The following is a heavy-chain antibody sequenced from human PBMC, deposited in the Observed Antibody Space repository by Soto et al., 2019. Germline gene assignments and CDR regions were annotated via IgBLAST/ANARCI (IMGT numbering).Heavy chain of an antibody. V-gene: IGHV1-18*01. D-gene: IGHD3-10*01. CDR3: ARVMNYYGSGSYSSIFDY. CDR2: ISAYNGNS. J-gene: IGHJ4*02. Sequence: ASVKVSCKASGYTFTSYGISWVRQAPGQGLEWVGWISAYNGNSNYTQKYQGRVTMTTDTSASTAYMELSSLRSDDTAVYYCARVMNYYGSGSYSSIFDYWGQGTLVTVSS. CDR1: GYTFTSYG.